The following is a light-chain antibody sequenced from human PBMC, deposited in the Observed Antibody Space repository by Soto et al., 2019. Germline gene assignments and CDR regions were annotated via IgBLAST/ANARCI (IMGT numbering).Light chain of an antibody. V-gene: IGKV3-20*01. CDR3: QHYGSSPWT. CDR2: DAS. Sequence: EIVLTQSAGTLSLSPGERATLSCRASQTVSGSYLAWFQQKPGQAPRLLIYDASTRAAGVPDRFSGRGSGTDFSLTINRLEPEDFAVYYCQHYGSSPWTFGQGTKVEIK. J-gene: IGKJ1*01. CDR1: QTVSGSY.